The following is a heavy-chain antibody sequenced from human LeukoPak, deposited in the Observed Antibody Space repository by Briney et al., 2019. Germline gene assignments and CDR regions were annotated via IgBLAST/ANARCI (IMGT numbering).Heavy chain of an antibody. CDR2: IIPIFATA. CDR3: AGGPITTRSHFDY. Sequence: SVKVSCKASGYTFTSYYMHWVRQAPGQGLEWMGGIIPIFATANYAQRFQGRVTITADESTSTAYMELSSLRSEDTAVYYCAGGPITTRSHFDYWGQGTLVTVSS. V-gene: IGHV1-69*13. CDR1: GYTFTSYY. J-gene: IGHJ4*02. D-gene: IGHD3-22*01.